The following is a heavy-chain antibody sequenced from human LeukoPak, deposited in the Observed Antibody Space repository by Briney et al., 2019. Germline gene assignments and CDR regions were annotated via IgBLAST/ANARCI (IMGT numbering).Heavy chain of an antibody. CDR2: ISGSGSST. V-gene: IGHV3-23*01. Sequence: LGGSLRLSCAASGFTFSSYAMSWVRQAPGKGLEWVSAISGSGSSTNYADSVKGRFTISRDNSKNTLYLQMNSLRAEDTAVYYCAKLGSAMVLYYFDYWGQGTLVTVSS. D-gene: IGHD5-18*01. J-gene: IGHJ4*02. CDR3: AKLGSAMVLYYFDY. CDR1: GFTFSSYA.